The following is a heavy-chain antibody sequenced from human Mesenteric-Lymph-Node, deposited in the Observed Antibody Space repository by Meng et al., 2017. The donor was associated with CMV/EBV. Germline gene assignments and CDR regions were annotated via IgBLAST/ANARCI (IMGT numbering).Heavy chain of an antibody. CDR1: GGSISSSSYY. D-gene: IGHD2-2*01. CDR3: ARDLYYCTTTRCSQGGFDP. V-gene: IGHV4-39*07. CDR2: IFYSGKT. Sequence: SETLSLTCSVSGGSISSSSYYWGWIRQPPGKGLEWIGSIFYSGKTYYNPSLKSRVTVSIDTSKNQFSLKLSSLTAADTAVYYCARDLYYCTTTRCSQGGFDPWGQGTLVTVSS. J-gene: IGHJ5*01.